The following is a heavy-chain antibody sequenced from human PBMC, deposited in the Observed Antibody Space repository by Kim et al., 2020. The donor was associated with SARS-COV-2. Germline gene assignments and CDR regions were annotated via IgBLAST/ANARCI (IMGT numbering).Heavy chain of an antibody. CDR3: AKDWGSGSFMNYGMDV. CDR1: GFTFDDYA. D-gene: IGHD3-10*01. V-gene: IGHV3-9*01. J-gene: IGHJ6*02. Sequence: GGSLRLSCAASGFTFDDYAMHWVRQAPGKGLEWVSGISWNSGSIGYADSVKGRFTISRDNAKNSLYLQMNSLRAEDTALYYCAKDWGSGSFMNYGMDVWGQGTTVTVSS. CDR2: ISWNSGSI.